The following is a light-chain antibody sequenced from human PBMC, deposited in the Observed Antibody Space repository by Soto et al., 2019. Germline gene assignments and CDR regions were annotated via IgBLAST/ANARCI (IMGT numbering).Light chain of an antibody. CDR3: WQYYNSYPT. CDR2: DAS. J-gene: IGKJ1*01. Sequence: EVGVTQSPRTLSVSTGERATLSCRASQSVSSSYVACYQHKPGQTPRLLIFDASSKSTGVPDRFIGSGCGGEFIPTTIRLLHHDVVVNYYWQYYNSYPTFGQGTKVDIK. V-gene: IGKV3-20*01. CDR1: QSVSSSY.